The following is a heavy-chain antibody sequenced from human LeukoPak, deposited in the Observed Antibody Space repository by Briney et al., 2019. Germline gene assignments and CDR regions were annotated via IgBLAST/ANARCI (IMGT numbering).Heavy chain of an antibody. D-gene: IGHD5-18*01. V-gene: IGHV3-33*07. CDR1: GFTFSSYG. J-gene: IGHJ4*02. CDR3: ARDRGLNSYGLDY. CDR2: IWYGGIKK. Sequence: PGGSLRLSCAASGFTFSSYGMYWVRQAPGKGLEWVGVIWYGGIKKNYADSVKGRFTISRDNSKNSLYLQMNSLRAEDTAVYYCARDRGLNSYGLDYWGQGTLVTVSS.